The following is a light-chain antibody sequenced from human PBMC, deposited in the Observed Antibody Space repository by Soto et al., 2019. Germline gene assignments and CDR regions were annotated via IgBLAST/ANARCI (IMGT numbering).Light chain of an antibody. Sequence: DIQLTQSPSFLSASVGDRVTITCRASQGISSYLAWYQQKPGKAPKLLIYAASTLQSGVPSRFSGSGSGTDFTLTISSLQPEDVAIYYCQKYNSGLITFGQGTRLEIK. CDR2: AAS. CDR3: QKYNSGLIT. J-gene: IGKJ5*01. CDR1: QGISSY. V-gene: IGKV1-9*01.